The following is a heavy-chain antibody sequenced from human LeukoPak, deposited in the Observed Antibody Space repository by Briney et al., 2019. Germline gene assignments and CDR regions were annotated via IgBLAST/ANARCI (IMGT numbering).Heavy chain of an antibody. J-gene: IGHJ2*01. Sequence: SETLSLTCTVSGGSISSSSYYWGWIRQPPGKGLEWIGSIYYSGSTYYNPSLKSRVTISVDTSKNQFSLKLSSVTAADTAVYYCARGLSMIVVVVHDWYFDLWGRGTLVTVSS. V-gene: IGHV4-39*01. D-gene: IGHD3-22*01. CDR2: IYYSGST. CDR3: ARGLSMIVVVVHDWYFDL. CDR1: GGSISSSSYY.